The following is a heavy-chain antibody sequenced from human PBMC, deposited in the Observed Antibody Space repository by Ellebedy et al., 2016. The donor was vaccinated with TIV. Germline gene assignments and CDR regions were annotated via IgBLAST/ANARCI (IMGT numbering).Heavy chain of an antibody. V-gene: IGHV1-2*02. J-gene: IGHJ5*02. CDR2: INPNSGGT. Sequence: ASVKVSCKASGYTFTGYYMQCVRQAPGQGLEWMGWINPNSGGTNYAQEPQGRVTITTDTSTSTAYMELRSLRSDDTAVYYCARDPEQWLVLSNWYDPWGQGTLVTVSS. CDR1: GYTFTGYY. CDR3: ARDPEQWLVLSNWYDP. D-gene: IGHD6-19*01.